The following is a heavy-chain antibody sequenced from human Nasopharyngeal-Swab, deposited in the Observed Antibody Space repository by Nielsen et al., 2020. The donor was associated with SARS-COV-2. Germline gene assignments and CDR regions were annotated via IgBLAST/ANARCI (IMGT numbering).Heavy chain of an antibody. Sequence: GESLKISCAASGFTFSNYEMNWVRQAPGKGLEWVSYIGGGGSPIYYADSVKGRFTISRDNAEKSLYLQMSSLRAEDTAVYYCARASRAIYWGQGILVTVSS. D-gene: IGHD2-21*01. CDR2: IGGGGSPI. CDR1: GFTFSNYE. V-gene: IGHV3-48*03. J-gene: IGHJ4*02. CDR3: ARASRAIY.